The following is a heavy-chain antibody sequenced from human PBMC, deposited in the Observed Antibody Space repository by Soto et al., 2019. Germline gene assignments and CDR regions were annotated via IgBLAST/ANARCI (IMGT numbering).Heavy chain of an antibody. V-gene: IGHV1-69*01. CDR3: ARMYCSGGSCYSHYYYGMDV. D-gene: IGHD2-15*01. J-gene: IGHJ6*02. Sequence: QVQLVQSGAEVKKPGSSVKVSCKASGGTFSSYAISWVRQAPGQGLEWMGGIIPIFGTANYAQKFQGRVTITADESTSTAYMELSSLRSEDTAVYYCARMYCSGGSCYSHYYYGMDVWRQGTTVTVSS. CDR2: IIPIFGTA. CDR1: GGTFSSYA.